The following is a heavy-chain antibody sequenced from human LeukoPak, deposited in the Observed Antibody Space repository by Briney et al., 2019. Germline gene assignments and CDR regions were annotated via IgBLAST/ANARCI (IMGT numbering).Heavy chain of an antibody. D-gene: IGHD4-11*01. Sequence: PGRSLRLSCAASGFIFSHYGMHWVRQAPGKALEWVAVIWSDGSNRFYAGSVKGRFTLSRDNSQNTLFLQMNSLRAEDTAMYYCARDAQRGFDYSNSLEYWGHGTLVTVSS. V-gene: IGHV3-33*01. CDR1: GFIFSHYG. CDR3: ARDAQRGFDYSNSLEY. CDR2: IWSDGSNR. J-gene: IGHJ4*01.